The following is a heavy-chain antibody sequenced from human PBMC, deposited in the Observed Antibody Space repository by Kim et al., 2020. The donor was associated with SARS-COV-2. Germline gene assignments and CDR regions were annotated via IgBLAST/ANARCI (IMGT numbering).Heavy chain of an antibody. D-gene: IGHD6-6*01. CDR3: ARAGSYSSSKYYFDY. Sequence: SVKVSCKASGGTFSSYAISWVRQAPGQGLEWMGGIIPIFGTANYAQKFQGRVTITADESTSTAYMELSSLRSADTAVYYCARAGSYSSSKYYFDYWGQGTLVTVSS. J-gene: IGHJ4*02. CDR2: IIPIFGTA. CDR1: GGTFSSYA. V-gene: IGHV1-69*13.